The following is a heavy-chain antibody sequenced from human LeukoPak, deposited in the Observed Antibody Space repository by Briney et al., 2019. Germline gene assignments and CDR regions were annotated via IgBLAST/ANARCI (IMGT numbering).Heavy chain of an antibody. J-gene: IGHJ3*02. D-gene: IGHD3-3*01. CDR2: ISSSSSTI. CDR3: ARLSLTIFGVVIPDDAFDI. Sequence: GGSLRLSCAASGFTFSSYSMSWVRQAPGKGLEWVSYISSSSSTIDYADSVKGRFTISRDNAKNSLYLKMNSLRAEDTAVYYCARLSLTIFGVVIPDDAFDIWGQGTMVTVSS. V-gene: IGHV3-48*01. CDR1: GFTFSSYS.